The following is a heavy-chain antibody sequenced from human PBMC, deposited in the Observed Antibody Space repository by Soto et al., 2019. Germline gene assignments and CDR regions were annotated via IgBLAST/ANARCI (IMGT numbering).Heavy chain of an antibody. J-gene: IGHJ4*02. CDR3: AKDQGAVAGMTFPILLTLADY. CDR2: INPSGGST. D-gene: IGHD6-19*01. CDR1: GYTFTSYY. Sequence: ASVKVSCKASGYTFTSYYMHWVRQAPGQGLEWMGIINPSGGSTSYAQKFQGRVTMTRDTSTSTVYMELSSLRSEDTAVYYCAKDQGAVAGMTFPILLTLADYWGQGTLVTVSS. V-gene: IGHV1-46*01.